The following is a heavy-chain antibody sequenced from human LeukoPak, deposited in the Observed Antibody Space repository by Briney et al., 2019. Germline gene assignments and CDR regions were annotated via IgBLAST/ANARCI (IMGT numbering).Heavy chain of an antibody. CDR3: AKDIDYDSSGYDLSYFDY. CDR2: ISWNSGSI. CDR1: GFTFDDYA. D-gene: IGHD3-22*01. V-gene: IGHV3-9*01. Sequence: GRSLRLSCAASGFTFDDYAMHWVRQAPGKGLEWVSGISWNSGSIGYADSVKGRFTISRDNAKNSLYLQMNSPRAEDTALYYCAKDIDYDSSGYDLSYFDYWGQGTLVTVSS. J-gene: IGHJ4*02.